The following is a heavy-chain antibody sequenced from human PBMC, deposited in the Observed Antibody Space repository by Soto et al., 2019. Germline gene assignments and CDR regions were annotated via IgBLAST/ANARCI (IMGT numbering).Heavy chain of an antibody. CDR2: ISAYNVNT. CDR3: ARVAGSYITGEGAFDI. J-gene: IGHJ3*02. Sequence: QVQLVQSGAEVKKPGASVKVSCKASGYTFTNYGLSWVRQAPGQGLEWMGWISAYNVNTNYAQKLQGRVTMTTDTSPSTAYMELRSLTSDDTAVYYCARVAGSYITGEGAFDIWGQGTMVTVSS. CDR1: GYTFTNYG. D-gene: IGHD1-26*01. V-gene: IGHV1-18*04.